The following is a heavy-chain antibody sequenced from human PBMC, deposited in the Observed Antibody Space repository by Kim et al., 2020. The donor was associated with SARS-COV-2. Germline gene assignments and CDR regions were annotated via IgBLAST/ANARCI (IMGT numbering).Heavy chain of an antibody. V-gene: IGHV7-4-1*02. Sequence: ASVKVSCKASGYTFTNYAMNWVRQAPGQGLEWMGWINTNTGNPTYAQGFTGRFVFSLDTSVSTAYLQISSLKAEDTAVYYCARGGGGDSSSSGYYYSDMDVWGQGTTVTVSS. D-gene: IGHD6-6*01. CDR2: INTNTGNP. CDR3: ARGGGGDSSSSGYYYSDMDV. CDR1: GYTFTNYA. J-gene: IGHJ6*02.